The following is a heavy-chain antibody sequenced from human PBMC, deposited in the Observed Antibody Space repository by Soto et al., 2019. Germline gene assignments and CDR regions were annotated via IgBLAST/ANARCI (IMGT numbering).Heavy chain of an antibody. CDR2: IAPVFGRP. Sequence: SVKVSCKASGGSFSNFGISWVRQAPGQGLEWMGGIAPVFGRPNYAQRFRGRLTITADESTSTGYMELISLRSDDTAVYYCAREGSGYNFWGQGTQVTVSS. CDR3: AREGSGYNF. CDR1: GGSFSNFG. J-gene: IGHJ4*02. V-gene: IGHV1-69*13. D-gene: IGHD5-12*01.